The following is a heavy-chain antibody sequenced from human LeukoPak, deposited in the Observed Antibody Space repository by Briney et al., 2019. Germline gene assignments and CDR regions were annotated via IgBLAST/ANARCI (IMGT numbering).Heavy chain of an antibody. V-gene: IGHV4-39*07. J-gene: IGHJ6*03. CDR1: GGSISSSSYY. CDR3: ARDSGSYYPRKLTPYYMDV. D-gene: IGHD1-26*01. CDR2: IYYSGST. Sequence: KPSETLSLTCTVSGGSISSSSYYWGWIRQPPGKGLEWIGSIYYSGSTYYNPSLKSRVTISVDTSKNHFSLKLSSVTAADTAVYYCARDSGSYYPRKLTPYYMDVWGKGTTVTVSS.